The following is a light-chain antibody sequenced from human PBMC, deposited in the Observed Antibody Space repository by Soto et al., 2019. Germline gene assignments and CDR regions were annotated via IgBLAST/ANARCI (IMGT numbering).Light chain of an antibody. CDR1: QTPRTF. J-gene: IGKJ3*01. V-gene: IGKV1-39*01. CDR2: ATS. Sequence: DIPMILHPVSLSASVGERVTITCRASQTPRTFLNWYQQKPGKAPKLLIYATSTLQSGVPSRFSGRDSGADFTLTINNLQPEDFASYYCQQPPYTFGPGTKVD. CDR3: QQPPYT.